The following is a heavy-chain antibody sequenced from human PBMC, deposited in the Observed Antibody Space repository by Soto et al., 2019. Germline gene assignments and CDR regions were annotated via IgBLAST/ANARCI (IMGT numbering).Heavy chain of an antibody. CDR1: GFTFSSYE. CDR2: ISGSGGST. D-gene: IGHD1-7*01. V-gene: IGHV3-23*01. Sequence: GGSLRLSCAASGFTFSSYEMNWVRQAPGKGLEWVSAISGSGGSTYYADSVKGRFTISRDNSKNTLYLQMNSLRAEDTAVYYCANPPGTTSGPWGQGTLVTVSS. J-gene: IGHJ4*02. CDR3: ANPPGTTSGP.